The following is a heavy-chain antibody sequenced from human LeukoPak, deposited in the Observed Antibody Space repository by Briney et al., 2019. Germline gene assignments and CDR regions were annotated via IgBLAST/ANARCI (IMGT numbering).Heavy chain of an antibody. CDR3: ARHIANSGSAFDL. CDR1: DGSISGYY. CDR2: IHYTGIN. J-gene: IGHJ2*01. V-gene: IGHV4-59*08. Sequence: SETLSLTCTVSDGSISGYYWGWIRQAPGRGLEWIAYIHYTGINNYNPSLKSRAAISVDTSTNQFSLKLTSVTAADTAMYYCARHIANSGSAFDLWGRGTLVTVSS. D-gene: IGHD3-10*01.